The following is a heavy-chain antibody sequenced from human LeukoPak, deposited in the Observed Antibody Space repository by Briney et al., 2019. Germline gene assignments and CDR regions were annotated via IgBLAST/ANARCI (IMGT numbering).Heavy chain of an antibody. CDR2: IYPGDSDT. CDR3: ARLVTMVVAPNWFDP. CDR1: GYSFTSYW. Sequence: GESLKISCKGSGYSFTSYWIGWVRQMPGKGLEWMGIIYPGDSDTRYNPSFQGQVTISADKSISTAYLQWSSLKASDTAMYYCARLVTMVVAPNWFDPWGQGTLVTVSS. J-gene: IGHJ5*02. D-gene: IGHD3-22*01. V-gene: IGHV5-51*01.